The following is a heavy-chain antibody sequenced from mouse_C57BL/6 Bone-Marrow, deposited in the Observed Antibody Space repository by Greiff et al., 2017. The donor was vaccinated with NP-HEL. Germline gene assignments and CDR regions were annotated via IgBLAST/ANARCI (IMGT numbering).Heavy chain of an antibody. CDR2: IYWDDDK. J-gene: IGHJ2*01. CDR3: ARRAGGRYYFDY. D-gene: IGHD1-1*01. CDR1: GFSLSTSGLG. Sequence: QVTLKVSGPGLLQSSQTLSLTCSFSGFSLSTSGLGVSWIRQPSGKGLEWLAHIYWDDDKRYHPSLKSRLTISQDTSRNHVFLTITSVDTADTATYYWARRAGGRYYFDYWGQGTTLTVSS. V-gene: IGHV8-12*01.